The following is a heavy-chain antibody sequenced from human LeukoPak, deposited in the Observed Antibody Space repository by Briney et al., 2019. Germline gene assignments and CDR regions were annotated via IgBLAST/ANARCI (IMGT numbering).Heavy chain of an antibody. Sequence: GGSLRLSCSVSGFTFSSYSMNWVRQAPGKGLEWVSYISSRSTTIFYADSMKGRFTISRDNAKNSLYLQMNSLRDEDTAVYYCAGDAFKRDDYHPWYFDYWGQGTLVTVSS. CDR3: AGDAFKRDDYHPWYFDY. V-gene: IGHV3-48*02. J-gene: IGHJ4*02. CDR1: GFTFSSYS. D-gene: IGHD5-24*01. CDR2: ISSRSTTI.